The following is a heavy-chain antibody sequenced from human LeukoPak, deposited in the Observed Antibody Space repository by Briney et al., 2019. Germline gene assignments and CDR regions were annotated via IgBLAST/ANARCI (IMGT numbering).Heavy chain of an antibody. CDR3: ARLVVVAATGLEGFDY. CDR1: GDSISRGSYY. CDR2: IYTSGST. D-gene: IGHD2-15*01. Sequence: PSETLSLTCTVSGDSISRGSYYWGWIRQPAGKGLEWIGRIYTSGSTNYNPSLKSRVTISVDTSKNQFSLKMSSVTAADTAVYYCARLVVVAATGLEGFDYWGQGTLVIVSS. J-gene: IGHJ4*02. V-gene: IGHV4-61*02.